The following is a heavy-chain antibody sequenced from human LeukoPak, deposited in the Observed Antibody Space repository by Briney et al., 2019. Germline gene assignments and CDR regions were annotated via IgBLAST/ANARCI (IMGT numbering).Heavy chain of an antibody. V-gene: IGHV3-23*01. CDR1: GFTFSSHA. CDR3: AKVVGIWIGEMFDAFDV. D-gene: IGHD3-10*01. CDR2: ISDSGRTI. Sequence: GGSLRLSCAASGFTFSSHAMSWVRQAPGKGLEWVSSISDSGRTIYYADSVKGRLTISRDNSKNTLYVQMNSLRAEDTALYYCAKVVGIWIGEMFDAFDVWGHGTMVAVSS. J-gene: IGHJ3*01.